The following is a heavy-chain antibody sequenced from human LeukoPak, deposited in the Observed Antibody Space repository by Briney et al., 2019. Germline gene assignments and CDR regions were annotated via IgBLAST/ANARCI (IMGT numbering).Heavy chain of an antibody. V-gene: IGHV6-1*01. CDR3: ARRLTQYDCFDP. Sequence: SQTLSLTCAISGDGVSSNSVTWNWIRQSPSRGLEWLGRTYYRSTWYNDYAVSVRGRITVNPDTSKNQFSLHLNSVTPEDTAVYYCARRLTQYDCFDPWGQGTLVTVSS. CDR1: GDGVSSNSVT. CDR2: TYYRSTWYN. D-gene: IGHD2-2*01. J-gene: IGHJ5*02.